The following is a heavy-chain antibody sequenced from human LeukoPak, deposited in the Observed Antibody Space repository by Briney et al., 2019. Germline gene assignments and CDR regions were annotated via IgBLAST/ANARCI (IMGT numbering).Heavy chain of an antibody. CDR3: ARGGGRYSSSWYGVSYYFDY. D-gene: IGHD6-13*01. CDR2: INPNSGGT. J-gene: IGHJ4*02. CDR1: GYTFTGYY. V-gene: IGHV1-2*04. Sequence: ASVKVSCKASGYTFTGYYMHWVRQAPGQGLEWMGWINPNSGGTNYAQKFQGWVTMTRDTSISTAYTELSRLRSDDTAVYYCARGGGRYSSSWYGVSYYFDYWGQGTLVTVSS.